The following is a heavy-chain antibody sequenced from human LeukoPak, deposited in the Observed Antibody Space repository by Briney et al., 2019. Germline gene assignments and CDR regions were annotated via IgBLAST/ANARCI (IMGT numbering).Heavy chain of an antibody. Sequence: ASVKVSCKASGYTFTGYYIHWVRQAPGQGLEWMGWIYPHSGGTDYAQKFQGRVTMTRDTSISTAYMELSRLRSDDTAVYYCARDMRTSWFGELSPPIFDYWGQGTLVTVSS. CDR3: ARDMRTSWFGELSPPIFDY. V-gene: IGHV1-2*02. CDR1: GYTFTGYY. CDR2: IYPHSGGT. D-gene: IGHD3-10*01. J-gene: IGHJ4*02.